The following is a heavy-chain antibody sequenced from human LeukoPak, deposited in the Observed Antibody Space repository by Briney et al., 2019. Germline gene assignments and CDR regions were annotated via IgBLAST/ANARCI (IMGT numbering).Heavy chain of an antibody. CDR1: GDSFSSHY. CDR2: ISYIGST. J-gene: IGHJ3*02. D-gene: IGHD4-17*01. Sequence: SETLSLTCTVSGDSFSSHYWTWIRQPPGKGLEWIGYISYIGSTNYNPSLKSRVTISIDTSKNQFSLKLSSVTAADTAVYYCARDLITVTKGFDIWGQGTMVSVSS. CDR3: ARDLITVTKGFDI. V-gene: IGHV4-59*11.